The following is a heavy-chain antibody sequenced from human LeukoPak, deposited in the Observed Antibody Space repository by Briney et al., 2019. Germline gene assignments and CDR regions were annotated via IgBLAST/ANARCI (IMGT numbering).Heavy chain of an antibody. V-gene: IGHV3-48*03. CDR2: ISSSGSTT. CDR1: GFTFSSYE. Sequence: PGGSLRLSCAASGFTFSSYEMNWARQAPGKGLEWVSYISSSGSTTYYADSVKGRFTISRDNAKNSLYLQMNSLRAEDTAVYYCARESGYSYGCFDYWGQGTLVTVSS. CDR3: ARESGYSYGCFDY. J-gene: IGHJ4*02. D-gene: IGHD5-18*01.